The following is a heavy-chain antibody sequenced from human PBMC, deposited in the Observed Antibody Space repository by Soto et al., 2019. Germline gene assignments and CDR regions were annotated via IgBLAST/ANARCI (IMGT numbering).Heavy chain of an antibody. Sequence: ASVKVSCKASGYTFTSYGISWVRQAPGQGLEWMGWISAYNGNTNYAQKLQGRVTMTTDTSTSTAYMELRSLRSDDTAVYYCARILGSSWDVVSEWFDPWGQGTLVTVSS. J-gene: IGHJ5*02. D-gene: IGHD6-13*01. V-gene: IGHV1-18*01. CDR2: ISAYNGNT. CDR3: ARILGSSWDVVSEWFDP. CDR1: GYTFTSYG.